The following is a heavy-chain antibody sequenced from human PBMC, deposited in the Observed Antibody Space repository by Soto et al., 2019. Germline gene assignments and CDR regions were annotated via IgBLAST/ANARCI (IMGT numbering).Heavy chain of an antibody. CDR2: ISPYNGHT. CDR3: ARDLTIVPATHPRLENYGMDV. D-gene: IGHD2-2*01. V-gene: IGHV1-18*01. CDR1: GYSFTSYG. Sequence: EASVKVSCKASGYSFTSYGISWVRRAPGQGLEWMGWISPYNGHTQFVQRFQGRVTMTTDTSTKTAYMELRNLRPDDTAHYYCARDLTIVPATHPRLENYGMDVWGQGTTVTVSS. J-gene: IGHJ6*02.